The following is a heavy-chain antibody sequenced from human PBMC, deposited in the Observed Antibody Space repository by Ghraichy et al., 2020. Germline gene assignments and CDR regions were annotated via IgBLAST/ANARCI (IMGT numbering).Heavy chain of an antibody. Sequence: ASVKVSCKASGYPFTSSAIHWVRQAPGQRLEWMGWINAGNGNTKYSQKFQGRVTITRDTSASTAYMELSSLRSEDTAVYYCARDGSITMVRGVAYYFDYWGQGTLVTVSS. D-gene: IGHD3-10*01. CDR2: INAGNGNT. CDR1: GYPFTSSA. V-gene: IGHV1-3*01. J-gene: IGHJ4*02. CDR3: ARDGSITMVRGVAYYFDY.